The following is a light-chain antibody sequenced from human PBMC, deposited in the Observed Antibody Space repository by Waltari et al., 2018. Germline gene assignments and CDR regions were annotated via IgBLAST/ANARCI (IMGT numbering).Light chain of an antibody. J-gene: IGKJ4*01. CDR3: MQALQTPLA. CDR1: HSLLQSNGYNY. V-gene: IGKV2-28*01. CDR2: LRS. Sequence: DIVLTQSPLTLAVTPGEPASISCRSSHSLLQSNGYNYLDWYLQKPGQSPRLLIYLRSNRGARVPDRFSGSGSGTDFTLKISRVEAEDVGVYYCMQALQTPLAFGGGTKVEIK.